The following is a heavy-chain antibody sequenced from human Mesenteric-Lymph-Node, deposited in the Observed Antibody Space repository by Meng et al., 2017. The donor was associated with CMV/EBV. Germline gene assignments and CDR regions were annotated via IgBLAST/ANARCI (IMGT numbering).Heavy chain of an antibody. CDR3: ASDGSQYYYDSSGYFMGGY. Sequence: SETLSLTCTVSGGSISSYYWSWIRQPPGKGLRWIGYIYYSGSTNYNPSLKSRVTISVDTSKNQFSLKLSSVTAADTAVYYCASDGSQYYYDSSGYFMGGYWGQGTLVTVSS. V-gene: IGHV4-59*08. J-gene: IGHJ4*02. CDR2: IYYSGST. CDR1: GGSISSYY. D-gene: IGHD3-22*01.